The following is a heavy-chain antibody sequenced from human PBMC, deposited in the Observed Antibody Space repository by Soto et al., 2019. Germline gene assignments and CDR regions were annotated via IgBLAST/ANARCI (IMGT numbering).Heavy chain of an antibody. D-gene: IGHD5-18*01. CDR3: AILTAMVFDFDY. Sequence: GASLKISCQGSGYSFTSYWIGWVRQMPGKGLEWMGINYPGDSDTSYSPSFQGQVTISADKSISTAFLQWSSLKASDTAMYYCAILTAMVFDFDYWGQGTLVTVSS. J-gene: IGHJ4*02. CDR2: NYPGDSDT. V-gene: IGHV5-51*01. CDR1: GYSFTSYW.